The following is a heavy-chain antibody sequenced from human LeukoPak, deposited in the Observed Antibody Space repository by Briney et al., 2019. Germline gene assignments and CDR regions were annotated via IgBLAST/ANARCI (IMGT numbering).Heavy chain of an antibody. V-gene: IGHV3-21*01. D-gene: IGHD4-17*01. CDR2: ISSSSSYI. CDR1: GFTFSSYS. CDR3: ARDMGIYGDYE. Sequence: PGGSLRLSCAASGFTFSSYSMNWVRQAPGKGLEWVLSISSSSSYIYYADSVKGRFTISRDNAKNSLYLQMNSLRAEDTAVYYCARDMGIYGDYEWGQGTLVTVSS. J-gene: IGHJ4*02.